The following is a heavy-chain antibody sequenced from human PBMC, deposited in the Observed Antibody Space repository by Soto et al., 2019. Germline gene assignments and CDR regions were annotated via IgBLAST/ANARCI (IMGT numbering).Heavy chain of an antibody. CDR3: ARDSDTAMVRVFYYYGMDV. CDR1: GFTFSSYS. D-gene: IGHD5-18*01. CDR2: ISSSSSYI. V-gene: IGHV3-21*01. Sequence: PGGSLRLSCAASGFTFSSYSMNWVRQAPGKGLEWVSSISSSSSYIYYADSVKGRFTISRDNAKNSLYLQMNSLRAGDTAVYYCARDSDTAMVRVFYYYGMDVWGQGTTVTVSS. J-gene: IGHJ6*02.